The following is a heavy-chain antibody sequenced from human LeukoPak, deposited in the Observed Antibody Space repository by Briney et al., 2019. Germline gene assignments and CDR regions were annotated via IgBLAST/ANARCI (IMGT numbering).Heavy chain of an antibody. CDR1: GFTFSSYE. CDR3: ARSGADPYYFDY. CDR2: ISSSGSTI. J-gene: IGHJ4*02. Sequence: PGGSLRLSCAASGFTFSSYEMNWVRQAPGKGLEWLSHISSSGSTIYYADSVKGRFTISRDTAKNSLYLQMNSLRAEDTAVYYCARSGADPYYFDYWGQGTLVTVSS. V-gene: IGHV3-48*03.